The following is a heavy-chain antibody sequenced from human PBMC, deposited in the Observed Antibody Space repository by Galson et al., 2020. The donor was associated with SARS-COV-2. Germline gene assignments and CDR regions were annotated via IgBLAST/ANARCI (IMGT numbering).Heavy chain of an antibody. V-gene: IGHV3-33*01. J-gene: IGHJ4*02. CDR3: ARDGQLSSGWAVDY. Sequence: GGSLRLSCAASGFPFSDHAIHWVRQAPGKGLEWVAQIFYDGSDKYYGDSVKGRFTISRDSSTNMVYLQMNNLKVDDTAVYYCARDGQLSSGWAVDYWGQGTLVTVSS. CDR2: IFYDGSDK. D-gene: IGHD6-19*01. CDR1: GFPFSDHA.